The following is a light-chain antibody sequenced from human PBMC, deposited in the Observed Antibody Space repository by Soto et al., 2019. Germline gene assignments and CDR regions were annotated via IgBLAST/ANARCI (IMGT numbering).Light chain of an antibody. CDR1: SSNIGNNY. CDR3: GTWDSSLSSYV. Sequence: QSVLTQPPSVSAAPGQKVTISCSGSSSNIGNNYVSWYQQLPGTAPKLLIYDNSQRPSGIPDRFSASKSGTSATLGITGPQTGDEADYYCGTWDSSLSSYVFGTGTKVTVL. J-gene: IGLJ1*01. CDR2: DNS. V-gene: IGLV1-51*01.